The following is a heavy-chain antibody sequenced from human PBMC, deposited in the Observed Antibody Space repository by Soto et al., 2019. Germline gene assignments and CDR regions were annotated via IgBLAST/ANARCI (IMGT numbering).Heavy chain of an antibody. Sequence: GGSLRLSCAASGFTFSSYAMSWVRQAPGKGLEWVSAISGSGGSTYYADSVKGRFTISRDNSKNTLYLQMNSLRAEDTAVYYCAKVVVPAANYYYGMDVWGQGTTVNVSS. D-gene: IGHD2-2*01. CDR2: ISGSGGST. J-gene: IGHJ6*02. CDR3: AKVVVPAANYYYGMDV. V-gene: IGHV3-23*01. CDR1: GFTFSSYA.